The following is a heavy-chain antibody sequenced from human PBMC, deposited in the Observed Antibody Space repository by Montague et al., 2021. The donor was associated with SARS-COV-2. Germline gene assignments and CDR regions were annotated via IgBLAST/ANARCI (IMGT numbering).Heavy chain of an antibody. CDR2: LYYSGNT. J-gene: IGHJ3*02. Sequence: SETLSLTCTVSGGSISSSDYYWGWIRQPPGKGLEWIGSLYYSGNTYYNPSLKSRVTISVDTSKNQFSLKLSSVTAADTAVYYCARTNHEFWRGDTRGGAFDIWGQGTMVTVSS. D-gene: IGHD3-3*01. V-gene: IGHV4-39*01. CDR3: ARTNHEFWRGDTRGGAFDI. CDR1: GGSISSSDYY.